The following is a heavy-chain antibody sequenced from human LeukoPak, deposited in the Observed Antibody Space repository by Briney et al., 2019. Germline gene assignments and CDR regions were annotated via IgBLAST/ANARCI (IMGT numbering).Heavy chain of an antibody. CDR2: IYYSGST. D-gene: IGHD6-6*01. CDR1: GGSISSGGYY. V-gene: IGHV4-31*03. J-gene: IGHJ4*02. CDR3: ARDVRYSSSSQFDY. Sequence: PSETLSLTCTVSGGSISSGGYYWSWIRQHPGKGLEWIGYIYYSGSTYYNPSLKSRFTISVDTSKNQFSLKLSSVTAADTAVYYCARDVRYSSSSQFDYWGQGTLVTVSS.